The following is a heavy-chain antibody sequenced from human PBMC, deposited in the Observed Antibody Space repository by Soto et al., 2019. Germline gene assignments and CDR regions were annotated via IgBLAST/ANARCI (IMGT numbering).Heavy chain of an antibody. CDR3: ARGGSLRY. V-gene: IGHV4-34*01. CDR1: GWSFSGYY. D-gene: IGHD1-26*01. Sequence: QVQLQQWGAGLLKPSATLSLTGAVYGWSFSGYYWSWIRQPPGKGLEWMGEINHSGSTNYSPSLKSRVTIAVDTSKNQFSLKLSSVTDADTAVYYCARGGSLRYWCQGTMVTVSS. CDR2: INHSGST. J-gene: IGHJ4*02.